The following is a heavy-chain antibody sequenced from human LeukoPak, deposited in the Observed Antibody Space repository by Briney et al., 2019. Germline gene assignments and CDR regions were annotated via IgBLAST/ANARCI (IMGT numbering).Heavy chain of an antibody. CDR3: ARRYRSSWPHDAFDI. D-gene: IGHD6-13*01. J-gene: IGHJ3*02. V-gene: IGHV4-39*01. CDR1: GDSINSNTYY. CDR2: IHYSGSP. Sequence: SETLSLTCTVSGDSINSNTYYWGWIRQPPGKGLEWIGSIHYSGSPYYYNYRGSTFYNPSLKSRVTISVDTSKNQFSLKLSSVTAADTAVYYCARRYRSSWPHDAFDIWGQGTMVTVSS.